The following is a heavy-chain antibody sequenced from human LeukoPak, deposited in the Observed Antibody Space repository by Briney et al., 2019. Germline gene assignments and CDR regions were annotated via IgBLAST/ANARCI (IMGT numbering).Heavy chain of an antibody. CDR2: IIPIFGTA. J-gene: IGHJ3*02. D-gene: IGHD4-17*01. V-gene: IGHV1-69*05. CDR3: ARGDYGDFPHRIFSAFDI. Sequence: SVKVSCKASGGTFSSYAISWVRQAPGQGLEWMGGIIPIFGTANYAQKFQGRVTITTDESTSTAYMELSSLRSEDTAVYYCARGDYGDFPHRIFSAFDIWGQGTMVTVSS. CDR1: GGTFSSYA.